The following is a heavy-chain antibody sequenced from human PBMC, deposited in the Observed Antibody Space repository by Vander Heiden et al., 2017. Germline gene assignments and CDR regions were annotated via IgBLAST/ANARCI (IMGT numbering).Heavy chain of an antibody. CDR3: AKDSNDYGDYPYPGYFDY. V-gene: IGHV3-21*01. CDR2: ISSSSSYI. J-gene: IGHJ4*02. D-gene: IGHD4-17*01. CDR1: RFSCRNFR. Sequence: EVQLLDSGGGLAKPGGSLRLSRAASRFSCRNFRMIWVRQAPGKGREWVQSISSSSSYIYYADSVKGRFTISRDNAKNTLYLQLNSRRAEDTAVYYCAKDSNDYGDYPYPGYFDYWGQGTLVTVSS.